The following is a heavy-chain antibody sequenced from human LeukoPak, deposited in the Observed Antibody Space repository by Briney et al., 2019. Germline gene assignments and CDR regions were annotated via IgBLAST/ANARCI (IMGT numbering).Heavy chain of an antibody. Sequence: GGSLRLSCTASGFTFSAYAMMWVRQAPGKGLEWVSAIRGGGTSEFYADSVKGRFRISRDNSKDTLFLQMNSLRAEDTAVYYCARDPNGDYIGAFDMWGPGTMVTVSS. CDR2: IRGGGTSE. CDR1: GFTFSAYA. D-gene: IGHD4-17*01. CDR3: ARDPNGDYIGAFDM. V-gene: IGHV3-23*01. J-gene: IGHJ3*02.